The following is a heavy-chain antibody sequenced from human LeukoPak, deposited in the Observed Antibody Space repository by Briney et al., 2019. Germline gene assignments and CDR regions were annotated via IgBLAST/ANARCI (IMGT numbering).Heavy chain of an antibody. CDR1: GYTFTGYY. J-gene: IGHJ3*02. CDR3: ARDSDAFDI. V-gene: IGHV1-2*02. Sequence: ASVKVSCKPSGYTFTGYYMLWVRQAPGQGLEWMGWINPNSGGTNYAQKFQGRVTMTRDTSISTAYMELSRLRSDDTAVYYCARDSDAFDIWGQGTMVTVSS. CDR2: INPNSGGT.